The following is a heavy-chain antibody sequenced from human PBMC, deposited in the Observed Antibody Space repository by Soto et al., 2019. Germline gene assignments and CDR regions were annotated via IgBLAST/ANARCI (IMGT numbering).Heavy chain of an antibody. CDR1: GFYVSNYY. CDR2: IYRGGEI. CDR3: ARERREGDTL. Sequence: EVQVVESGGGLVQPGGSLRLSCAASGFYVSNYYMSWFRQAPGKGLEWVSVIYRGGEIYYADSVQGRLTTSRDISNNSMELQMNSLRVDNTAVYYCARERREGDTLWGQRVVVTIST. J-gene: IGHJ4*02. V-gene: IGHV3-66*01. D-gene: IGHD3-16*01.